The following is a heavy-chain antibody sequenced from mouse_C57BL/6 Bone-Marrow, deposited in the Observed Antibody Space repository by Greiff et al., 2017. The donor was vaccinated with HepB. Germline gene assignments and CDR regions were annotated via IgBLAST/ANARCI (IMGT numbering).Heavy chain of an antibody. CDR2: IYPGDGDT. CDR3: AIDAPWCAY. V-gene: IGHV1-82*01. CDR1: GYSFSSSW. J-gene: IGHJ3*01. Sequence: QVQLQHSGPELVKPGASVKISCKASGYSFSSSWMNWVKQRPGKGLEWIGRIYPGDGDTNYNGKFKGKATLTADKSSSTAYMQLSSLTSEDSAVYFCAIDAPWCAYWGQGTRVTVSA.